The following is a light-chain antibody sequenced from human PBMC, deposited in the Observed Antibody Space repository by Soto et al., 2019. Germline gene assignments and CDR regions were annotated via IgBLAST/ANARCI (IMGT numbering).Light chain of an antibody. CDR3: QVWDTSTDHTYV. Sequence: SYELTQPPSVSVAPGQTARITCGGNNIGSTTVRWYQQKPGQAPVLVVYDDSDRPSGIPERFSGSNSGDTATLTISRVEAGDEADYYCQVWDTSTDHTYVFGTGTQVTV. CDR2: DDS. CDR1: NIGSTT. J-gene: IGLJ1*01. V-gene: IGLV3-21*02.